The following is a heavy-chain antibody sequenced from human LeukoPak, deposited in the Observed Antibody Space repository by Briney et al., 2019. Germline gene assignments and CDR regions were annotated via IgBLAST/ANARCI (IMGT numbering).Heavy chain of an antibody. CDR1: GFTFSSYS. V-gene: IGHV3-21*01. Sequence: PGGSLRLSCAASGFTFSSYSMNWVRQAPGKGLEWVSSISSSSSYIYYADSVKGRFTISRDNAKNSLYLQMNSLRAEDTAVYYCARIYDFWSGYYFYSYWYFDLWGRGTLVTVSS. D-gene: IGHD3-3*01. CDR2: ISSSSSYI. J-gene: IGHJ2*01. CDR3: ARIYDFWSGYYFYSYWYFDL.